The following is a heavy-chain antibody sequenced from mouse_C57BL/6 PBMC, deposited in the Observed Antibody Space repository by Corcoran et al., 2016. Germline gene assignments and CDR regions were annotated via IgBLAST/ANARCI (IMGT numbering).Heavy chain of an antibody. D-gene: IGHD1-1*01. J-gene: IGHJ1*03. CDR1: GFNIKDYY. V-gene: IGHV14-1*01. CDR3: TTYYYGSSYWYLDV. Sequence: EVQLQQSGAELVRPGASVKLSCTASGFNIKDYYMHWVKQRPEQGLEWIGRIDPEDGDTEYAPKFQGKATMTADTSSNTAYLQLSSLTSEDTAVYYCTTYYYGSSYWYLDVWGTGTTVTVSS. CDR2: IDPEDGDT.